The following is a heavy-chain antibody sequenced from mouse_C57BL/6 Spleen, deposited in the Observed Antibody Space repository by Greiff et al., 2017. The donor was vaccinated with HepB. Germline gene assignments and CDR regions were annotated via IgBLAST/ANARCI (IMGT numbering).Heavy chain of an antibody. CDR2: IDPNSGGT. CDR1: GYTFTSYW. V-gene: IGHV1-72*01. CDR3: AIQDYYGNPLYYFDY. D-gene: IGHD1-1*01. J-gene: IGHJ2*01. Sequence: QVQLQQPGAELVKPGASVKLSCKASGYTFTSYWMHWVKQRPGRGLEWIGRIDPNSGGTKYNEKFKSKATLTVDKPASTAYMQLSSLTSEDSAVYYGAIQDYYGNPLYYFDYWGQGTTLTVSS.